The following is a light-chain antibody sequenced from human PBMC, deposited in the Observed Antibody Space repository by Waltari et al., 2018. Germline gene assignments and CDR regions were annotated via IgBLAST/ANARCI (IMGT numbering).Light chain of an antibody. CDR2: SIN. CDR1: TGAVTGSYY. CDR3: LLYDGPTHQWV. Sequence: QTVVTQEPSLTVSPGGTVTLTCASSTGAVTGSYYQNWFQQKPGQAPRALIDSINNKHTWTPARFSGSLLGGKAALTLSGVQPEDEAEYYCLLYDGPTHQWVFGGGTKLTVL. V-gene: IGLV7-43*01. J-gene: IGLJ3*02.